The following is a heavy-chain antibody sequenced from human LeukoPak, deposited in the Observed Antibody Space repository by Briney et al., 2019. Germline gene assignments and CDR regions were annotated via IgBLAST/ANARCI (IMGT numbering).Heavy chain of an antibody. V-gene: IGHV1-69*04. CDR1: EGTCSSYA. CDR3: ARAGDGDGFTTNRYFDY. J-gene: IGHJ4*02. D-gene: IGHD5-24*01. Sequence: AASVKVSCKASEGTCSSYAISWGRQAPGQGLEWMGRIIPILGIANYAQKFQGRVTFTADKSTSTAYMELSSLRSEDTAVYYCARAGDGDGFTTNRYFDYWGQGTLVTVSS. CDR2: IIPILGIA.